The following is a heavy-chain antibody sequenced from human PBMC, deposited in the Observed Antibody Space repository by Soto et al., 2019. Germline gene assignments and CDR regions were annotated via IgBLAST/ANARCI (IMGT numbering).Heavy chain of an antibody. CDR1: GFTFSSYW. CDR3: AREFLEWLSDDAFDI. V-gene: IGHV3-7*03. CDR2: IKQDGSEK. J-gene: IGHJ3*02. Sequence: GGSLRLSCAASGFTFSSYWMSWVRQAPGKGLEWVANIKQDGSEKYYVDSVEGRFTISRDNAKNSLYLQMNSLRAEDTAVYYCAREFLEWLSDDAFDIWGQGTMVTVSS. D-gene: IGHD3-3*01.